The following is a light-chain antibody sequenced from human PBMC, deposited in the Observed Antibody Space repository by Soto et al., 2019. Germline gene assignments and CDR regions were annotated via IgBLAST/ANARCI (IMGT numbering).Light chain of an antibody. CDR2: AAS. CDR3: HQANSFQLT. Sequence: DIQMTQSPSSVSASVGDRVTITCRASQDINNWLAWYQQKPGKAPKLLIYAASTLQSGVPSRFSGSGSGTDFSLTINSLQPEDFATYSWHQANSFQLTFGGGIMVEIK. CDR1: QDINNW. V-gene: IGKV1-12*01. J-gene: IGKJ4*01.